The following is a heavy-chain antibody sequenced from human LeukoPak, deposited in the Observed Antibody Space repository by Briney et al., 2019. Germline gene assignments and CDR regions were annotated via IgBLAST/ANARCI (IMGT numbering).Heavy chain of an antibody. CDR2: IRSKANSYAT. CDR1: GFTFSGSA. J-gene: IGHJ3*02. D-gene: IGHD2-2*02. V-gene: IGHV3-73*01. Sequence: GGSLRLSCAASGFTFSGSAMHWVRQASGKGLEWVGRIRSKANSYATAYAASVKGRFTISRDDSKNTLYLQMNSLRAEDTDVYYCARRDIVVVPAAIFGAFDIWGQGTMVTVSS. CDR3: ARRDIVVVPAAIFGAFDI.